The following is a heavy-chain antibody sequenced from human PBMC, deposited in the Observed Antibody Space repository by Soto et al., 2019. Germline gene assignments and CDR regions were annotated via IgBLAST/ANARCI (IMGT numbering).Heavy chain of an antibody. CDR2: LYDVDGS. J-gene: IGHJ3*01. CDR1: GLTVSGKKY. V-gene: IGHV3-53*01. Sequence: DVQLVESGGGLMQPGESLRLSCVASGLTVSGKKYVAWVRQAPGKGLEWVSALYDVDGSFYSDSVKGRFTTSSDSSKTTVYLQMNDLRPADTAVCYCATWHEREHAYDVWGQGTTVTVSS. CDR3: ATWHEREHAYDV. D-gene: IGHD1-1*01.